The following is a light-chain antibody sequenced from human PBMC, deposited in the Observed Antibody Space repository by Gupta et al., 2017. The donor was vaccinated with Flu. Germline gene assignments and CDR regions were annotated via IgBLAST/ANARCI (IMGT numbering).Light chain of an antibody. CDR2: VAS. V-gene: IGKV1-5*01. CDR1: PSISSW. J-gene: IGKJ5*01. CDR3: HQYSSYPIT. Sequence: PSTLSAPVGGRVTITCRASPSISSWLAWYQHKPGKGPKLLIYVASSLHDGVSSRFSGSGSGTEFTLTISRLQPDDAATYYCHQYSSYPITFGQGTRLEIK.